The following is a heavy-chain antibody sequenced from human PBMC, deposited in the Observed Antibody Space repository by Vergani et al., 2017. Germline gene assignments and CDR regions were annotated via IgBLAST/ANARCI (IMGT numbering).Heavy chain of an antibody. Sequence: QVQLQESGPGLVKPSQTLSLTCTVSGGSISSGSYYWSWIRQPAGKGLEWIVRIYTSGSTNYNPSLKSRVTISVDTSKNQFSLKLSSVTAADTAVYYCATRANTIFGVVPYYYYYMDVCGKGTTVTVSS. V-gene: IGHV4-61*02. CDR3: ATRANTIFGVVPYYYYYMDV. CDR2: IYTSGST. CDR1: GGSISSGSYY. J-gene: IGHJ6*03. D-gene: IGHD3-3*01.